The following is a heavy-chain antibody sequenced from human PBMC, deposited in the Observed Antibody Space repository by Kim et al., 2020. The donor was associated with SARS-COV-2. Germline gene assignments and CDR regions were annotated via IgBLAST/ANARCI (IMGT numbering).Heavy chain of an antibody. CDR2: IKQDGSEK. V-gene: IGHV3-7*01. CDR3: ARGSAGYSSGRGY. J-gene: IGHJ4*02. CDR1: GFTFSSYW. D-gene: IGHD6-19*01. Sequence: GGSLRLSCAASGFTFSSYWMSWVRQAPGKGLEWVANIKQDGSEKYYVDSVKGRFTISTDNAKNSLYLQMNSLRAEDTAVYYCARGSAGYSSGRGYWGQGTLVTVSS.